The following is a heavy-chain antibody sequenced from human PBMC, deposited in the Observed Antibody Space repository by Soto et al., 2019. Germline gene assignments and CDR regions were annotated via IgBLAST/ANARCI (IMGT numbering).Heavy chain of an antibody. CDR2: ISAYNGNT. J-gene: IGHJ6*02. CDR3: ARDKPFGYYYGSGSYYNTNYYYYGMDV. CDR1: GYTFTSYG. V-gene: IGHV1-18*01. D-gene: IGHD3-10*01. Sequence: ASVKVSCKASGYTFTSYGISWVRQAPGQGLEWMGWISAYNGNTNYAQKLQGRVTMTTDTSTSTAYMELRSLRSDDTAVYYCARDKPFGYYYGSGSYYNTNYYYYGMDVWGQGTTVTV.